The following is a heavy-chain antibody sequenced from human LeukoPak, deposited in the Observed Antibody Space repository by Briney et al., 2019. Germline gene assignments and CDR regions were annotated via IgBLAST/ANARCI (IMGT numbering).Heavy chain of an antibody. CDR2: ISYDGSNK. CDR3: ARVGGRGLFLAY. CDR1: GFTFSSYA. J-gene: IGHJ4*02. D-gene: IGHD3-16*01. Sequence: GGSLRLSCAASGFTFSSYAMHWVRPAPGKGLEWVAVISYDGSNKYYADSVKGRFTISRDNSKNTLYLQMNSLRAEDTAVYYCARVGGRGLFLAYWGQGPLVTVSS. V-gene: IGHV3-30*01.